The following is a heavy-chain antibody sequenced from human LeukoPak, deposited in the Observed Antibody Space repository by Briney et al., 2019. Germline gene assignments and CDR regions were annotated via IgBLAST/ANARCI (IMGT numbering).Heavy chain of an antibody. CDR2: INPNSGGT. J-gene: IGHJ6*03. CDR1: GYTFTGYY. Sequence: GASVKVSCKASGYTFTGYYMHWVRQAPGQGLEWMGWINPNSGGTNYAQKFQGRVTMTRDTSISTAYMELSRLRSDDTAVYYCARATPTRLGKHYMDVWGKGTTVTVSS. D-gene: IGHD7-27*01. V-gene: IGHV1-2*02. CDR3: ARATPTRLGKHYMDV.